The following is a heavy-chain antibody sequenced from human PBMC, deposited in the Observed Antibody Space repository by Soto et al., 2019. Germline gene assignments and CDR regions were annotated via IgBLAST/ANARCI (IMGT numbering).Heavy chain of an antibody. J-gene: IGHJ6*02. CDR2: INAGNGNT. D-gene: IGHD4-4*01. Sequence: ASVKVSCKASGYTFTSYAMHWVRQAPGQRLEWMGWINAGNGNTKYSQKFQGRVTITRDTSASTAYMALSSLRSEDTAVYYCASSYSIHALIDYYSSGMDVSGQGTTVTVPS. CDR3: ASSYSIHALIDYYSSGMDV. V-gene: IGHV1-3*01. CDR1: GYTFTSYA.